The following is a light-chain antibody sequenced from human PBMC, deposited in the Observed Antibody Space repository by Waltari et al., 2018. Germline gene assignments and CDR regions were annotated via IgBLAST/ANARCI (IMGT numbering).Light chain of an antibody. V-gene: IGLV2-14*01. CDR2: EVS. CDR3: SSYARSNML. CDR1: SSDVGGNIY. Sequence: QSALTQPASVSGSPGQSITISCPGTSSDVGGNIYFSWYQHHPGKAPKLMIYEVSNRPSGVSNRFSGSKSGNTASLTISGLQAEDEADYYCSSYARSNMLFGGGTKVAVL. J-gene: IGLJ2*01.